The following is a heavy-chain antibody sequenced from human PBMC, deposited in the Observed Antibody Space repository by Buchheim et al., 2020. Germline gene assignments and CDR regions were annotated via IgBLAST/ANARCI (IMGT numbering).Heavy chain of an antibody. J-gene: IGHJ4*02. V-gene: IGHV3-23*04. CDR1: GFTFSSYG. CDR2: ISGSGGST. Sequence: VQLVESGGGVVQPGRSLRLSCAASGFTFSSYGMHWVRQAPGKGLEWVSAISGSGGSTYYADSVKGRFTISRDNSKNTLYLQMNSLRAEDTAVYYCANSPLRHIRPPDFDYWGQGTL. D-gene: IGHD1-14*01. CDR3: ANSPLRHIRPPDFDY.